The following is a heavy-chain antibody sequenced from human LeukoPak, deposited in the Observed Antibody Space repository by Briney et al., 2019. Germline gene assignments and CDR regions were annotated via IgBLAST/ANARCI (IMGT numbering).Heavy chain of an antibody. CDR2: IYFSGST. D-gene: IGHD3-10*01. Sequence: SETLSLTCTVSGGSISSTTYYWGWIRQPPGKGLEWFGSIYFSGSTYYNPSLKSRVPISVDTSKNQFSLKLSSVTDADTAVYYCARDGMWFGEFRFDYWGQGTLVTVSS. CDR1: GGSISSTTYY. J-gene: IGHJ4*02. CDR3: ARDGMWFGEFRFDY. V-gene: IGHV4-39*07.